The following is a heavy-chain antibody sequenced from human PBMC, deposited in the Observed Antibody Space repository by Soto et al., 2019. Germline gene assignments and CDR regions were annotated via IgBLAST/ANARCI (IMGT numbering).Heavy chain of an antibody. V-gene: IGHV4-59*08. CDR3: AGQPTAGSYYDLGSYYYYYAMDV. CDR1: GDYISAYS. J-gene: IGHJ6*02. Sequence: SETLSLTCTVAGDYISAYSWSWVRQTPGKGLEWIGNIHYNGNTKYNPSLKSRVSMSVDTSKNQFSLKLSSVTAAGTAVYYCAGQPTAGSYYDLGSYYYYYAMDVWGQGTTVTVSS. CDR2: IHYNGNT. D-gene: IGHD3-10*01.